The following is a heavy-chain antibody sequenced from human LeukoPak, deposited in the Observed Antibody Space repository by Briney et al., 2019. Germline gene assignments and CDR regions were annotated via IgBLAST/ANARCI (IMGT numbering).Heavy chain of an antibody. CDR1: GGSISSGSYY. V-gene: IGHV4-61*02. D-gene: IGHD4-23*01. CDR2: IYTSGST. Sequence: TLSVTCTVSGGSISSGSYYWSWIRQPAGKGLEWIGRIYTSGSTNYNPSLKSRVTISVDTSKNQFSLKLSSVTAADTAVYYCARGTTVAGFDYWGQGTLVTVSS. CDR3: ARGTTVAGFDY. J-gene: IGHJ4*02.